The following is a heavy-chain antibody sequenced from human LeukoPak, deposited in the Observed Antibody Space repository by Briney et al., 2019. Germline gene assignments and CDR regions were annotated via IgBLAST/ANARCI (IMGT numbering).Heavy chain of an antibody. CDR3: ARDDYRAARPRAEWYYFDY. V-gene: IGHV3-23*01. J-gene: IGHJ4*02. CDR1: GFTFSSYA. D-gene: IGHD6-6*01. CDR2: ISGSGGST. Sequence: PGGSLRLSCAASGFTFSSYAMSWVRQAPGKGLEWVSAISGSGGSTYYADSVKGRFTISRDNAKNSLYLQMNSLRAEDTAVYYCARDDYRAARPRAEWYYFDYWGQGTLVTVSS.